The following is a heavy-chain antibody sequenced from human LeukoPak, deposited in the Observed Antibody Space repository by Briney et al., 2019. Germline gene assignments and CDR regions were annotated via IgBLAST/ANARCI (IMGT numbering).Heavy chain of an antibody. D-gene: IGHD3-3*01. CDR3: VKEYHSRGFGAYFDY. CDR1: KVTFSHDG. V-gene: IGHV3-30*18. J-gene: IGHJ4*02. Sequence: GGSVRLSCTASKVTFSHDGIQWVRQAPGKGLEWVGVISSDGSIKVYADSVKGRFTLSRDNSINTVDLQMNSLRAEDTAVYYCVKEYHSRGFGAYFDYWGQGTLVTVSS. CDR2: ISSDGSIK.